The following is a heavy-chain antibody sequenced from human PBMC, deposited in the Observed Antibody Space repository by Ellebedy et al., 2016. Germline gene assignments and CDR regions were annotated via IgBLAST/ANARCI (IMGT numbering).Heavy chain of an antibody. CDR3: VKAWCAGHCYGLGD. V-gene: IGHV3-21*01. CDR2: ISSISSYI. J-gene: IGHJ4*02. D-gene: IGHD2-21*02. Sequence: GGSLRLSXAASGFTFSSYAMNWVRQAPGKGLEWVSSISSISSYIYYADSVKGRFTISRDNAQNSLYLQMNSLRVEDTAVYYCVKAWCAGHCYGLGDWGQGTLVTVSS. CDR1: GFTFSSYA.